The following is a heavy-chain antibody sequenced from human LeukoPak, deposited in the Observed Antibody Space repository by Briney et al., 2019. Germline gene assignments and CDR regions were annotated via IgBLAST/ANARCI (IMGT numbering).Heavy chain of an antibody. CDR1: GGSISSYY. J-gene: IGHJ4*02. D-gene: IGHD1-20*01. CDR2: IYYSGST. CDR3: ARTRITGTPGTVDY. V-gene: IGHV4-59*12. Sequence: SETLSLTCTVSGGSISSYYWSWIRQPPGKGLECIGYIYYSGSTNYNPSLKSRVTISVDTSKNQFSLKLGSVTAADTAVYYCARTRITGTPGTVDYWGQGTLVTVSS.